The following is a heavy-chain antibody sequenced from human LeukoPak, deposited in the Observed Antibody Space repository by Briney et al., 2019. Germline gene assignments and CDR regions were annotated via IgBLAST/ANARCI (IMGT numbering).Heavy chain of an antibody. V-gene: IGHV3-23*01. CDR2: ISGSGDST. CDR1: GFTFSTYA. Sequence: GGSLRLSCAASGFTFSTYAMSWVRQAPGKGLEWVSAISGSGDSTYYADPVKGRFPISRDNSKNTLYLQINSLRAEDTATYYCARVYRPYGDFHSFDYWGQGALVTVSS. D-gene: IGHD4-17*01. J-gene: IGHJ4*02. CDR3: ARVYRPYGDFHSFDY.